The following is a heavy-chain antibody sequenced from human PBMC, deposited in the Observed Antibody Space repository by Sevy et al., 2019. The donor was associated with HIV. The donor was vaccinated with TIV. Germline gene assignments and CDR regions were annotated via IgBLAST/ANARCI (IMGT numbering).Heavy chain of an antibody. CDR2: IYYSGGT. CDR1: GGSISSGGYY. V-gene: IGHV4-31*03. Sequence: SETLSLTCTVSGGSISSGGYYWSWIRQHPGKGLEWIGYIYYSGGTYYNPSLKSRVTISVDTSKNQFSLKLSSVTAADTAVYYCARVRVYNWFDPWGQGTLVTVSS. J-gene: IGHJ5*02. CDR3: ARVRVYNWFDP. D-gene: IGHD2-8*01.